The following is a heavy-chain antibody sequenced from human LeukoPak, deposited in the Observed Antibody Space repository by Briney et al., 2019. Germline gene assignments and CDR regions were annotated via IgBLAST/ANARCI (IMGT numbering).Heavy chain of an antibody. CDR3: ALGDCSSTSCYVFDY. Sequence: SETLSLTCTVSGGYISSYYWSWIRQPPGKGLDWLGYIFNSGSTNYNPSLKSRVTISVDTSKNQFSLKLSSVTAADTAVYFCALGDCSSTSCYVFDYWGQGTLVTVSS. V-gene: IGHV4-59*01. CDR1: GGYISSYY. J-gene: IGHJ4*02. CDR2: IFNSGST. D-gene: IGHD2-2*01.